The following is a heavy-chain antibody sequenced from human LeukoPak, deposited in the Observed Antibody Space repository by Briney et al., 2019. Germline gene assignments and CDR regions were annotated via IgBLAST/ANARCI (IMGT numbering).Heavy chain of an antibody. J-gene: IGHJ5*02. D-gene: IGHD3-22*01. CDR3: ARDGAYYYDSSGYYFST. Sequence: SETLSLTCTVSGGSISSYYWSWIRQPAGKGLEWIGRIYTSGSTNYNPSLKSRVTMSVDTSKNQFSLKLSSVTAADTAVYYCARDGAYYYDSSGYYFSTWGQGTLVTVSS. CDR2: IYTSGST. V-gene: IGHV4-4*07. CDR1: GGSISSYY.